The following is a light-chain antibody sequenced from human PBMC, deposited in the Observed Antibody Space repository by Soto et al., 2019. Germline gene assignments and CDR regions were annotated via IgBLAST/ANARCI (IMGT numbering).Light chain of an antibody. V-gene: IGKV1-17*01. Sequence: DIQMTQSPSSLSASAGDRVAITCRASQGIRNDLGWYQKKPGKDPKRLIYAASSLQSGVPSRFSGTESGTEFNLTVSRLQTEDCATYEGLQRNSFTPTFGRGTKVDIK. J-gene: IGKJ1*01. CDR1: QGIRND. CDR3: LQRNSFTPT. CDR2: AAS.